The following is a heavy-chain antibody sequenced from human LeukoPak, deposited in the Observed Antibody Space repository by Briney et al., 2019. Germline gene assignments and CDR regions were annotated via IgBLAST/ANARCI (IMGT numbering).Heavy chain of an antibody. V-gene: IGHV3-21*01. CDR2: ISSSSSYI. CDR3: ARVLPAIAALDAFDI. D-gene: IGHD6-13*01. Sequence: PGGSLRLSCAASGFTFSSYSMNWVCQAPGKGLEWVSSISSSSSYIYYADSVKGRFTISRDNAKNSLYLQMNSLRAEDTAVYYCARVLPAIAALDAFDIWGQGTMVTVSS. J-gene: IGHJ3*02. CDR1: GFTFSSYS.